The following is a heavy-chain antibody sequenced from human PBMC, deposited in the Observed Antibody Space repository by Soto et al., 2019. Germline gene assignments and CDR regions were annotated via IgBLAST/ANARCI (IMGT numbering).Heavy chain of an antibody. D-gene: IGHD6-19*01. J-gene: IGHJ4*02. CDR1: GITFSNYS. V-gene: IGHV3-21*01. CDR2: ISSSSTYI. Sequence: EVQLVESGGGLVKPGGSLRLSCAASGITFSNYSMNWVRQAPGKGLEWVSSISSSSTYIYYADSVKGRFTISRDNANNALYLQMNSLRAEDTAVYYCARDPIPVPNYYFDFWGQGTLVTVSS. CDR3: ARDPIPVPNYYFDF.